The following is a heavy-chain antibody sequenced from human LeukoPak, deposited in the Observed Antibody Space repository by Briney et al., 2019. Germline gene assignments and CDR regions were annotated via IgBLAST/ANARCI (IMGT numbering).Heavy chain of an antibody. CDR1: GYTFTDYY. V-gene: IGHV1-2*02. J-gene: IGHJ5*02. Sequence: ASVKVSCXASGYTFTDYYMHWVRQARGQGLEWMGWINPNSGGTNYAQKFQGRVTMTSDTSISTAYMELSRLRSDDTAVYYCANGGDSSGHLVSWGQGTLVTVSS. CDR3: ANGGDSSGHLVS. CDR2: INPNSGGT. D-gene: IGHD3-22*01.